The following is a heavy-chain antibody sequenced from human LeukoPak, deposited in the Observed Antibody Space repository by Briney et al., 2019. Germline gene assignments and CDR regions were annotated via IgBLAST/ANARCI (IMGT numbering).Heavy chain of an antibody. Sequence: GGSLRLSCAASGFTFSSYAMHWVRQAPGKGLEWVAVISYDGSNKYYADSVKGRFTTSRDNPKNTLYLQMNSLRAEDTAVYYCARGSSWELSDWGQGTLVTVSS. CDR1: GFTFSSYA. J-gene: IGHJ4*02. V-gene: IGHV3-30*04. D-gene: IGHD1-26*01. CDR3: ARGSSWELSD. CDR2: ISYDGSNK.